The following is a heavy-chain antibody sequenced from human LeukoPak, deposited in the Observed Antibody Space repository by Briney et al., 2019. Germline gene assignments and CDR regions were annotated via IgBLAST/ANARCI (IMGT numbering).Heavy chain of an antibody. Sequence: SETRSLTCDVSGGSISNGNWWSWVRQPPGKGLEWIGEIYHTGRTNYNPSLKSRVSISVDKSKNQLSLNLNSVTVADTAVYYCARGNGNRDGYPSGIDYWGQGTLVTVSS. CDR1: GGSISNGNW. V-gene: IGHV4-4*02. J-gene: IGHJ4*02. CDR3: ARGNGNRDGYPSGIDY. D-gene: IGHD5-24*01. CDR2: IYHTGRT.